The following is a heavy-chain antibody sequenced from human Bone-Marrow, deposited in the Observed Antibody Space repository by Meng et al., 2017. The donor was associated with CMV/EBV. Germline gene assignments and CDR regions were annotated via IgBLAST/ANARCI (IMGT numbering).Heavy chain of an antibody. V-gene: IGHV1-24*01. Sequence: ASVKVSCKVSGYTLTELSMHWVRQAPGKGLEWMGGFDPEDGETIYAQKFQGRVTMTEDTSTDTAYMELSSLRSEDTAVYYCATVKGRLKWDQHYGMDVWGQGTTVIVSS. CDR1: GYTLTELS. CDR3: ATVKGRLKWDQHYGMDV. J-gene: IGHJ6*02. D-gene: IGHD1-26*01. CDR2: FDPEDGET.